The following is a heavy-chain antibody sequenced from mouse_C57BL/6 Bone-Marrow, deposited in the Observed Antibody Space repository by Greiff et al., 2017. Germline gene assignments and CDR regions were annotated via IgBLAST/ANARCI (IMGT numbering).Heavy chain of an antibody. CDR3: AREVYYYGSSPYYYAMDY. V-gene: IGHV1-81*01. D-gene: IGHD1-1*01. J-gene: IGHJ4*01. CDR2: IYPRSGNT. CDR1: GYTFTSYG. Sequence: VQLQQSGAELARPGASVKLSCKASGYTFTSYGISWVKQRTGQGLEWIGEIYPRSGNTYYNEKFKGKATLTADKSSSTAYMELRSLTSEDSAVYVCAREVYYYGSSPYYYAMDYWGQGTSVTVSS.